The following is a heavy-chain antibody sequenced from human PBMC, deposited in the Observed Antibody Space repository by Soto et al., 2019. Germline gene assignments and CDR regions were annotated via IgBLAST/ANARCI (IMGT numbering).Heavy chain of an antibody. CDR2: IYHSGST. D-gene: IGHD2-2*03. CDR1: GGSISSSNW. J-gene: IGHJ3*02. V-gene: IGHV4-4*02. CDR3: ARLVEMDKKRGHDAFDI. Sequence: SETLSLTCAVSGGSISSSNWWSWVRQPPGKGLEWIGEIYHSGSTNYNPSLKSRVTISVDKSKNQFSLKLSSVTAADTAVYYCARLVEMDKKRGHDAFDIWGQGEMVTVS.